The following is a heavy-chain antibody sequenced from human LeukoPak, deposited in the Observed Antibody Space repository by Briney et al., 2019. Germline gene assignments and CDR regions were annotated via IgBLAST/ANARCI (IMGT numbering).Heavy chain of an antibody. CDR2: IYTSGST. Sequence: PSETLSLTCTVSGGSISSSSYYWSWIRQPAGKGLEWIGRIYTSGSTNYNPSLKSRVTMSVDTSKNQFSLKLSSVTAADTAVYYCASMRWLQSPFDYWGQGTLVTVSS. J-gene: IGHJ4*02. CDR3: ASMRWLQSPFDY. D-gene: IGHD5-24*01. CDR1: GGSISSSSYY. V-gene: IGHV4-61*02.